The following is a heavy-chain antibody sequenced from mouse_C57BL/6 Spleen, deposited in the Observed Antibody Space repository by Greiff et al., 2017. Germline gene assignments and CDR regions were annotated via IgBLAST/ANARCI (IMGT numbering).Heavy chain of an antibody. CDR2: ISNGGGST. D-gene: IGHD1-1*01. V-gene: IGHV5-12*01. CDR1: GFTFSDYY. J-gene: IGHJ4*01. Sequence: EVQRVESGGGLVQPGGSLKLSCAASGFTFSDYYMYWVRQTPEKRLEWVAYISNGGGSTYYPDTVKGRFTISRDNAKNTLYLQMSRLKSEDTAMYYCARRITTVVDNYAMDYWGQGTSVTVSS. CDR3: ARRITTVVDNYAMDY.